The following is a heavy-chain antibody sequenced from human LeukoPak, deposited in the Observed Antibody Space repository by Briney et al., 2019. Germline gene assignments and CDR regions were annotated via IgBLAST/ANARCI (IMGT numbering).Heavy chain of an antibody. CDR1: GFTFDYYW. J-gene: IGHJ4*02. V-gene: IGHV3-7*01. CDR3: ARIRRGWSQNWDY. CDR2: IKQDGSEK. Sequence: GGSLRLSCAASGFTFDYYWMSWVRQAPGKGLEWVANIKQDGSEKYYVDSVKGRFTISRDNAKNSLYLQMNSLRAEDTAVYYCARIRRGWSQNWDYWGQGTLVTVSS. D-gene: IGHD6-19*01.